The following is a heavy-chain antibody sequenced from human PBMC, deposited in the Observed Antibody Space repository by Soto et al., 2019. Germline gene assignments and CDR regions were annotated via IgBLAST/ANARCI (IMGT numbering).Heavy chain of an antibody. CDR1: GGTFSSYT. J-gene: IGHJ4*02. D-gene: IGHD5-12*01. Sequence: QVQLVQSGAEVREPGSSVKVSCKASGGTFSSYTFAWVRQAPGQGLEWMGGIIPIFNTTLYAPKFKGRVTISEDEFKATVYVELNSLTSEETAVYYCARPSGQLGQYSALPDNWGQGTLVTVSS. CDR3: ARPSGQLGQYSALPDN. CDR2: IIPIFNTT. V-gene: IGHV1-69*01.